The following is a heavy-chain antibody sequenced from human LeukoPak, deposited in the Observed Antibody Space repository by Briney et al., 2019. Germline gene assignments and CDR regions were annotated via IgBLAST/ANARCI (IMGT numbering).Heavy chain of an antibody. D-gene: IGHD2-2*01. CDR2: ISAYNGNT. J-gene: IGHJ5*02. V-gene: IGHV1-18*01. CDR1: GYTFTSYG. Sequence: ASVKVSCKASGYTFTSYGISWVRQAPGQGLEWMGWISAYNGNTNYAQKLQGRVTMTTDTSTSTAYMELRSLRSDDTAVYYCARDNHVDIAVASNWFDPWGQGTLVTVSS. CDR3: ARDNHVDIAVASNWFDP.